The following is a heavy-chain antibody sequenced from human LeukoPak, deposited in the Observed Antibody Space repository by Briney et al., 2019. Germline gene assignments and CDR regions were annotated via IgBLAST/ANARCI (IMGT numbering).Heavy chain of an antibody. CDR2: ISGSGGST. CDR3: TTQGATYYDILTGYYFQTPNDY. Sequence: PGGSLRLSCAASGFTFSSYAMSWVRQAPGKGLEWVSAISGSGGSTYYADSVKGRFTISRDNSKNTLYLQMNSLRAEDTAVYYCTTQGATYYDILTGYYFQTPNDYWGQGTLVTVSS. J-gene: IGHJ4*02. CDR1: GFTFSSYA. D-gene: IGHD3-9*01. V-gene: IGHV3-23*01.